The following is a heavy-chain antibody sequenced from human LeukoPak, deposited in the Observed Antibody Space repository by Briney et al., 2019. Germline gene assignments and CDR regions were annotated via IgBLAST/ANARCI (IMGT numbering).Heavy chain of an antibody. D-gene: IGHD6-6*01. J-gene: IGHJ3*02. Sequence: PGGSLRLSCAASGFTFSDYYMNWIRQAPGKGLEWVSSISNSSSYIYYADSVKGRFTISRDNAKNSLYLQMNSLRAEDTAVYYCARLSSEYSSSAYAFDIWGQGTMVTVSS. V-gene: IGHV3-11*06. CDR2: ISNSSSYI. CDR3: ARLSSEYSSSAYAFDI. CDR1: GFTFSDYY.